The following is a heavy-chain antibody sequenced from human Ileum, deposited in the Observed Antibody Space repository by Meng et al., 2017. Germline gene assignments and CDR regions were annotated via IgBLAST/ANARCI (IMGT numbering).Heavy chain of an antibody. J-gene: IGHJ4*02. D-gene: IGHD7-27*01. CDR2: INPDGSNT. V-gene: IGHV3-74*03. CDR1: GFGFRSYW. Sequence: VQVVESGGGLVQAGGALRLSCAASGFGFRSYWMHWFRQVPGKGLVWVSRINPDGSNTKYADFVKGRFTISRDNAKNTLYLQLNSLGAEDTAIYYCAKDIHWGASDYWGQGTLVTVSS. CDR3: AKDIHWGASDY.